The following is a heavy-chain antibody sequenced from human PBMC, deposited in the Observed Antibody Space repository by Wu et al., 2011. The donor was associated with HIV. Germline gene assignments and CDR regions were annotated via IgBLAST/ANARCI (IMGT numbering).Heavy chain of an antibody. V-gene: IGHV5-51*03. CDR2: IYPGDSDT. Sequence: VQLVQSGAEVKKPGESLKISCKGSGYSFTSYWIGWVRQMPGKGLEWMGIIYPGDSDTRYSPSFQGQVTISADKSISTAYLQWGSLKASDTAIYYXARLTLFSDYYFDSWGQGTRVAVSS. J-gene: IGHJ4*02. CDR3: ARLTLFSDYYFDS. CDR1: GYSFTSYW. D-gene: IGHD3-9*01.